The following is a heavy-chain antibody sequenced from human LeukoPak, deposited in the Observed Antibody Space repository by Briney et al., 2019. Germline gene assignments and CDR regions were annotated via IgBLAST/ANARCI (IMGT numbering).Heavy chain of an antibody. CDR3: AKVTSGY. D-gene: IGHD3-10*01. CDR2: IGDGDGIT. CDR1: GITFSTNS. V-gene: IGHV3-23*01. J-gene: IGHJ4*02. Sequence: GGSLRLSCAATGITFSTNSMSWVRQAPGRGLEWVSAIGDGDGITFYADSVKGRFSISRDNSKNTLYLQMSSLRDEDTAVYYCAKVTSGYWGQGTLVTVSS.